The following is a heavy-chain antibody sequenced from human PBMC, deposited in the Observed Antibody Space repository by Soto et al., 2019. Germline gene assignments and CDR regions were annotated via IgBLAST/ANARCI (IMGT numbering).Heavy chain of an antibody. D-gene: IGHD6-19*01. CDR3: AGSSGSYRAFDI. CDR2: ISGSGGSA. J-gene: IGHJ3*02. Sequence: EVQLLESGGGLVQPGGSLRLSCAASGFTFSTYAMSWVRQAPGKGLEWVSGISGSGGSAYYADSVKGRFTISRDNSKNTLYLQMNSLRAEDTAVYYCAGSSGSYRAFDIWGQGTMVTVSS. CDR1: GFTFSTYA. V-gene: IGHV3-23*01.